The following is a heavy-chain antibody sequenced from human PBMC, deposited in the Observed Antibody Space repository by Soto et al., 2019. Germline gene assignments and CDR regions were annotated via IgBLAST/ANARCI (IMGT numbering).Heavy chain of an antibody. J-gene: IGHJ4*02. Sequence: GGSLRLSCAASGFTFSGSAMHWVRQASGKGLEWVGRIGSKANNYATAYAASVKGRFTISRDDSKNTAYLQMNSLRAEDTAVYYCAKDLGTAVAGTYADYWGQGTLVTVSS. CDR1: GFTFSGSA. V-gene: IGHV3-73*01. CDR3: AKDLGTAVAGTYADY. D-gene: IGHD6-19*01. CDR2: IGSKANNYAT.